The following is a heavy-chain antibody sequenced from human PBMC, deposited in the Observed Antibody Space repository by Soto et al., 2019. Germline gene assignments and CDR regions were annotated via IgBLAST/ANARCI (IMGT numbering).Heavy chain of an antibody. CDR1: GGSISSGDYY. D-gene: IGHD3-16*01. J-gene: IGHJ4*02. V-gene: IGHV4-30-4*01. Sequence: PSETLSLTCTISGGSISSGDYYWTWIRQPPGKGLEWVGYIYYSGDTYYNPSLKSRVTMSLDTSKNQFSLRLTSVTAADTAVYYCAREDFDRGGLYWGQGTLVTVSS. CDR2: IYYSGDT. CDR3: AREDFDRGGLY.